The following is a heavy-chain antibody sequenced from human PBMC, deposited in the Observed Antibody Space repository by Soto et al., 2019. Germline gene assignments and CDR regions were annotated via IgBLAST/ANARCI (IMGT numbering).Heavy chain of an antibody. CDR3: ARQYYYDSSGYYEFYFDY. CDR2: IYYSGST. J-gene: IGHJ4*02. Sequence: QLQLQESGPGLVKPSQTLSLTCTVSGGSISSSSYYWGWIRQPPGKGLEWIGRIYYSGSTYYNPSLKSRVTISVDTSKNQFPLKLSSMTAADTAVYYCARQYYYDSSGYYEFYFDYWGQGTLVTVSS. V-gene: IGHV4-39*01. CDR1: GGSISSSSYY. D-gene: IGHD3-22*01.